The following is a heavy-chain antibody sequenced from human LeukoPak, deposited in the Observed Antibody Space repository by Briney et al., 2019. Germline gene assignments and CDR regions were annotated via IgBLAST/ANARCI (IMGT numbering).Heavy chain of an antibody. J-gene: IGHJ4*02. CDR2: IYYSGST. CDR1: GGSISSHY. V-gene: IGHV4-59*11. CDR3: ARGVVPAAIGGQFDY. D-gene: IGHD2-2*02. Sequence: SETLSLTCTASGGSISSHYWSWIRQPPGKGLEWIGYIYYSGSTNYNPSLKSRVTISVDTSKNQFSLKLSSVTAADTAVYYCARGVVPAAIGGQFDYWGQGTLVTVSS.